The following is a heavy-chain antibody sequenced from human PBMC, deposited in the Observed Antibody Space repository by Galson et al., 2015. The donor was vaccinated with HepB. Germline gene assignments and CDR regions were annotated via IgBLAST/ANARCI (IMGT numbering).Heavy chain of an antibody. CDR1: GGSISSGGYY. D-gene: IGHD5-12*01. CDR2: IYYSGST. V-gene: IGHV4-31*03. J-gene: IGHJ4*02. Sequence: TLSLTCTVSGGSISSGGYYWSWIRQHPGKGPGWIGDIYYSGSTHFNPSLKSRVTKSVDTSKNQFSLKLSSVTAPDTAVYYCARDSGAWGRGYSGYDRMGLGFLWGQGTLVTVSS. CDR3: ARDSGAWGRGYSGYDRMGLGFL.